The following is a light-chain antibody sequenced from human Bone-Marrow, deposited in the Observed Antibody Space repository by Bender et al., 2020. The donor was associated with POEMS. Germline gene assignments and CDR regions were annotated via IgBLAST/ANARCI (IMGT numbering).Light chain of an antibody. J-gene: IGLJ3*02. CDR3: AVWDDSLNGWV. CDR2: SSH. Sequence: QSVLTQPPSASGTPGQRVTISCSGGSSNIGAHAVNWYQHLPGTAPKLLIYSSHRRPSEVPDRFSSSRSGTSASLAISGIQSEDEADYYCAVWDDSLNGWVFGGGTTLTVL. V-gene: IGLV1-44*01. CDR1: SSNIGAHA.